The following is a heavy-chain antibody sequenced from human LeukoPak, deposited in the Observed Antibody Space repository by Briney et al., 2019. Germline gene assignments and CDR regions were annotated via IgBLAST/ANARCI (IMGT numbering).Heavy chain of an antibody. CDR1: GYSFTSYW. D-gene: IGHD5-24*01. Sequence: SGESLKISCKGFGYSFTSYWIARVRRMPGKGLEWMGIIYPGDSDTRYNPSFQGQVTISADKSINTAYLQWSSLKASDTAMYYCARRIGGYNPYFDYWGRGTLVTVSS. CDR3: ARRIGGYNPYFDY. J-gene: IGHJ4*02. CDR2: IYPGDSDT. V-gene: IGHV5-51*01.